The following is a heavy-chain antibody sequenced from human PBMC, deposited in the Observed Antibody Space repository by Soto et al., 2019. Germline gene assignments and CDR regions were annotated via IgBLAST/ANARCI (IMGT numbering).Heavy chain of an antibody. D-gene: IGHD3-22*01. Sequence: WGSLRLSCASSGFTFRDYYMSWIRQAPGKGLEWVAYISAGGSDIYYGDSVKGRFTVSRDNTKKSLYLQMSNLRADDTAIYYCASLPQGYYDRSGRLVDYWGHGTLVTVSS. CDR1: GFTFRDYY. CDR3: ASLPQGYYDRSGRLVDY. J-gene: IGHJ4*01. V-gene: IGHV3-11*01. CDR2: ISAGGSDI.